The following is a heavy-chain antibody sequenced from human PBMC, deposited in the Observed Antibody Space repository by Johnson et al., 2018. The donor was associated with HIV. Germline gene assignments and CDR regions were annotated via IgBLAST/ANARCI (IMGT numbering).Heavy chain of an antibody. Sequence: VQLVESGGGLVQPGGSLRLSCAASGFTVSSNYMSWVRQAPGKGLEWVSVIYSGGSTYYADSVKGRFPISRDNSKNTLYLQMDSLRAEDMGVYYCATDYNFWSGRPDSFDVWGQGTMVTVSS. J-gene: IGHJ3*01. CDR3: ATDYNFWSGRPDSFDV. CDR1: GFTVSSNY. V-gene: IGHV3-66*01. D-gene: IGHD3-3*01. CDR2: IYSGGST.